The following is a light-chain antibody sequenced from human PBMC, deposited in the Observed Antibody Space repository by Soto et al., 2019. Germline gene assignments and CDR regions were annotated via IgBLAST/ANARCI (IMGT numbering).Light chain of an antibody. V-gene: IGKV1-39*01. CDR2: AAS. CDR3: QHTYSIPYR. J-gene: IGKJ2*03. Sequence: DIQMTQSPSSLSASVGDRVTITCRAGQSISTYLNWYQQKPGKAPNLLIYAASTLQSGVPSRFSGSGSGTDFTLTIRGLQPEDFATYYCQHTYSIPYRFVRGTNLEIK. CDR1: QSISTY.